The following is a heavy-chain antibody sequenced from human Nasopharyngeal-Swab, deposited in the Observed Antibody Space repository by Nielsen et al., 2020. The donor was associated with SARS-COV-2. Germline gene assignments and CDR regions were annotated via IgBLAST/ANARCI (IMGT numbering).Heavy chain of an antibody. CDR2: IKQDGSEE. J-gene: IGHJ4*02. CDR3: ARVVYGYFDY. V-gene: IGHV3-7*01. Sequence: GGSLRLSCAPSGFTFSRNWMNWVRQAPGKGLEWVANIKQDGSEEYYVDSVKGRFTISRDNAKNSLYLQMNSLRAEDTAMYYCARVVYGYFDYWGQGTLVTVSS. D-gene: IGHD5/OR15-5a*01. CDR1: GFTFSRNW.